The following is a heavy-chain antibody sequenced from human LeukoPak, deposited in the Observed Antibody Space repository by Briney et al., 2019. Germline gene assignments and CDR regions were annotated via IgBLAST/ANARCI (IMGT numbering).Heavy chain of an antibody. CDR3: TRGLPRDGLVVIAAAIEY. V-gene: IGHV1-8*03. J-gene: IGHJ4*02. D-gene: IGHD2-2*01. CDR2: MNPKTGNT. CDR1: GYTFSSYD. Sequence: ASVKVSCKASGYTFSSYDINWVRQAPGQGLEWIGWMNPKTGNTGFSQKFQGRVTITRDTSISTAYMELSRLTSEDTGVYYCTRGLPRDGLVVIAAAIEYWGQGSLVTVSS.